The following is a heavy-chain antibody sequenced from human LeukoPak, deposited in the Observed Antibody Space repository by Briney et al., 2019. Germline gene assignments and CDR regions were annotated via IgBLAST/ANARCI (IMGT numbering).Heavy chain of an antibody. V-gene: IGHV3-23*01. CDR3: AKDKYSPNIDNWFDP. J-gene: IGHJ5*02. Sequence: PGGSLRLSCAASGFTFSSYDMSWVRQAPGKGLEWGSAVSGSGGSTYYADSVKGRFTISRDNSKNTLYLQMISLRAEDTAVYHCAKDKYSPNIDNWFDPWGQGTLVTVSS. CDR1: GFTFSSYD. D-gene: IGHD5-18*01. CDR2: VSGSGGST.